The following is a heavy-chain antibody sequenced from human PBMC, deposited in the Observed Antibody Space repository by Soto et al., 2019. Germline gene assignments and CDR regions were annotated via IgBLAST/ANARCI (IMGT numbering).Heavy chain of an antibody. Sequence: GGSLRLSCAASGLTFSDYYMSWIRQAPGKGLEWVSYISSSGSTIYYADSVKGRFTISRDNAKNSLYLQMNSLRAEDTAVYYCARDRGADDYSSGWYHPTRKTRKEIDYWGQGTLVTVSS. V-gene: IGHV3-11*01. D-gene: IGHD6-19*01. CDR3: ARDRGADDYSSGWYHPTRKTRKEIDY. J-gene: IGHJ4*02. CDR1: GLTFSDYY. CDR2: ISSSGSTI.